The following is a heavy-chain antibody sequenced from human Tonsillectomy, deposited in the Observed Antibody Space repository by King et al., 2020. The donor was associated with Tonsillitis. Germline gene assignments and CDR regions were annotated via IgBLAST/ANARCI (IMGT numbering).Heavy chain of an antibody. Sequence: VQLVESGGGVVQPGRSLRLSCAASGFTFSSYAMHWVRQAPGKGLEWVAVISYDGSNKYYADSVKGRFTISRDNCKNTLYLQMNSLRAEDTAVYYCARDEGRATYYFDYWGQGTLGTVSS. CDR2: ISYDGSNK. CDR3: ARDEGRATYYFDY. V-gene: IGHV3-30-3*01. CDR1: GFTFSSYA. D-gene: IGHD3-10*01. J-gene: IGHJ4*02.